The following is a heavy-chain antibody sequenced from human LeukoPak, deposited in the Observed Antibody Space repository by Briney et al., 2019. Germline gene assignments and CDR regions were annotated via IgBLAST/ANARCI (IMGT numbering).Heavy chain of an antibody. Sequence: GGSLRLSCAASGFTFSSYWMHWVRQAPGKGLVWVSRINSDGSSTSYADSVKGRFTISRDNAKNTLYLQMNSLRAEDTAVYYCASSSLIAAAGIYYYYYGMDVWGQGTTVTVSS. CDR1: GFTFSSYW. D-gene: IGHD6-13*01. CDR3: ASSSLIAAAGIYYYYYGMDV. J-gene: IGHJ6*02. CDR2: INSDGSST. V-gene: IGHV3-74*01.